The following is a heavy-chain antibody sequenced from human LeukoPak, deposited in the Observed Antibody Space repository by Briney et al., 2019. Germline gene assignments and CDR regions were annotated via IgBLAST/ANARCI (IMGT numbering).Heavy chain of an antibody. D-gene: IGHD3-3*01. CDR1: SGFVSSYY. J-gene: IGHJ4*02. CDR2: SCYSGST. CDR3: ARQITIFGVLTPREFDY. Sequence: SETLSLTCTVTSGFVSSYYWSWIRQPPGKGLELIGYSCYSGSTYYNPSLKSRVAISVDASKHQFSLRLTSVTAADTAMYYCARQITIFGVLTPREFDYWGQASPATVSS. V-gene: IGHV4-59*08.